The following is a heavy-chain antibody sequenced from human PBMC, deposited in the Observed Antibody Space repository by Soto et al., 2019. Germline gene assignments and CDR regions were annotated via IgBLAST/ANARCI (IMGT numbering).Heavy chain of an antibody. J-gene: IGHJ4*02. V-gene: IGHV4-59*12. CDR1: GDSISSYY. Sequence: QVQLQESGPGLVKPSETLSLTCTVSGDSISSYYWTWIRQPPGKGLEWIAFIYYGGSTNYNPSPKSRVTISVDTSKNQCSLNLNSVTAADTAVYYCARPGRDWGSLEYWGQGTRVTVSS. CDR2: IYYGGST. CDR3: ARPGRDWGSLEY. D-gene: IGHD7-27*01.